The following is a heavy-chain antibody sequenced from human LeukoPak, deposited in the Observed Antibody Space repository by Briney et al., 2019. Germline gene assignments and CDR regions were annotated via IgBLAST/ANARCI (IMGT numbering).Heavy chain of an antibody. J-gene: IGHJ4*02. CDR1: GFTFSSYG. CDR2: IRYDGSNK. V-gene: IGHV3-30*02. CDR3: AKNYYGSGSYPLSPDY. Sequence: QPGGSLRLSCAASGFTFSSYGMHWVRQAPGKGLEWVAFIRYDGSNKYYADSMKGRFTISRDNSKNTLYLQMNSLRAEDTAVYYCAKNYYGSGSYPLSPDYWGQGTLVTVSS. D-gene: IGHD3-10*01.